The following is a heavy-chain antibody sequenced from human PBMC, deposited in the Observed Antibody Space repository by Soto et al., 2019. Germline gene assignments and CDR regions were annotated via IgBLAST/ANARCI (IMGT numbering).Heavy chain of an antibody. V-gene: IGHV3-7*01. J-gene: IGHJ4*02. CDR1: GFTFSSYW. Sequence: EVQLVESGGGLVQPGGSLRLSCAASGFTFSSYWMNWVRQAPGKGLEWVANIKHDGSEKYYVDSVKGRFTISRDNAKNSLYLQMNSLRGEDTAVYYCATERADAGAVDYWGQGTLVTVSS. CDR3: ATERADAGAVDY. CDR2: IKHDGSEK.